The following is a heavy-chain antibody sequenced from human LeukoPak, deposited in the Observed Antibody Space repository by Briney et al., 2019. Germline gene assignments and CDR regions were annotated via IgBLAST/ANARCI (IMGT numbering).Heavy chain of an antibody. Sequence: GGSLRLSCAASGFTFDDYNMHWVRQAPGKGLEWVSLITWNGDSTYYADSVEGGFTISRDNSKNSLYLQMNSLRTEDTALYYCAKDKWLRGYYYYYMDVWGKGTTVTVSS. V-gene: IGHV3-43*01. D-gene: IGHD5-12*01. J-gene: IGHJ6*03. CDR3: AKDKWLRGYYYYYMDV. CDR2: ITWNGDST. CDR1: GFTFDDYN.